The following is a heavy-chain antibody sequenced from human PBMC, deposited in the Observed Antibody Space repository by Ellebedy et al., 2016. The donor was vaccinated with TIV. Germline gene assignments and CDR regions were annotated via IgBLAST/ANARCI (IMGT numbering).Heavy chain of an antibody. CDR1: GYSFTNYW. J-gene: IGHJ3*02. V-gene: IGHV5-51*01. Sequence: KVSCKGSGYSFTNYWIGWVRQMPGKGLDWMGIIYPGDSDTRYSPSFQGQVTISADKSSSTAYLQWSSLKASDTAMYYCATHYGGGGHDGFDIWGQGTTVIVSS. CDR3: ATHYGGGGHDGFDI. CDR2: IYPGDSDT. D-gene: IGHD4-23*01.